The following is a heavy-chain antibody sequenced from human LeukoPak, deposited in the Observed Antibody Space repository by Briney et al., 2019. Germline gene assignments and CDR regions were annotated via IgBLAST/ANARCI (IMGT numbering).Heavy chain of an antibody. Sequence: ASVNVSCKASGYTFTRYSINWMRQAPGQGLEWMGWISAYDRNTNYAQQLQGRVTMSTDTSTSTAYMELRSLTSDDTAVYYCARDKAVTTELTQYFQHWGQGTLVTVSS. CDR1: GYTFTRYS. D-gene: IGHD4-11*01. J-gene: IGHJ1*01. CDR2: ISAYDRNT. CDR3: ARDKAVTTELTQYFQH. V-gene: IGHV1-18*01.